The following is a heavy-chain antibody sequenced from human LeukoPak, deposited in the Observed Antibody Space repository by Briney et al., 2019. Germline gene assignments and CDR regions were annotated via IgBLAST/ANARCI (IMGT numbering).Heavy chain of an antibody. CDR3: ARGLQDSSGSTPDAFDI. Sequence: PSETLSLTCTVSGGSISSYYWSWIRQPPGKGLEWIGYIYYSGSTNYNPSLKSRVTISVDTSKNQFSLKLSSVTAADTAVYYCARGLQDSSGSTPDAFDIWGQGTMVTVSS. J-gene: IGHJ3*02. D-gene: IGHD3-22*01. CDR1: GGSISSYY. V-gene: IGHV4-59*01. CDR2: IYYSGST.